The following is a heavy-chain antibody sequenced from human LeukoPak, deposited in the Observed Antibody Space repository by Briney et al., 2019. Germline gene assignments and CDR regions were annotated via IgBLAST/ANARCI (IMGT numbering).Heavy chain of an antibody. CDR3: TRDKRSDGDYYYFDY. D-gene: IGHD4-17*01. Sequence: GRSLRLSCAPSGFTVGDDALSWVRQAPGKGLEWVGFIRSKAYGGTADYAASVKGRFTISRDDSKSIAYLQMNSLKTEDTAVYYSTRDKRSDGDYYYFDYWGQGTLVTVSS. J-gene: IGHJ4*02. CDR1: GFTVGDDA. V-gene: IGHV3-49*04. CDR2: IRSKAYGGTA.